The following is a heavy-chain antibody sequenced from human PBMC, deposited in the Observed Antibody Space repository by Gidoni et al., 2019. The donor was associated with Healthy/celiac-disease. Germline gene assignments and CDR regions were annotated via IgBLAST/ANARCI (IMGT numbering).Heavy chain of an antibody. V-gene: IGHV3-66*01. CDR1: GFTVSSNY. D-gene: IGHD6-19*01. CDR3: ARTAPFVSYSSGWYGISGMEDV. Sequence: EVQLVESGGGLVQPGGSLRLSCAASGFTVSSNYMSWVRQAPGKGLGWVSVIYSGGSTYYADSVKGRFTISVDNSKNTLYLQMNSLRAEDTAVYYCARTAPFVSYSSGWYGISGMEDVWGQGTTVTVSS. CDR2: IYSGGST. J-gene: IGHJ6*02.